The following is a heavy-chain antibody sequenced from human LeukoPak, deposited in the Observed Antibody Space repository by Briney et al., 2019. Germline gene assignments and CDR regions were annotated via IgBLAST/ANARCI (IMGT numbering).Heavy chain of an antibody. J-gene: IGHJ4*02. CDR2: ISWNSGSI. CDR3: AKDKGCTRSDPLFDY. D-gene: IGHD2-8*01. CDR1: GFTFDDYA. V-gene: IGHV3-9*01. Sequence: PGGSLRLSCAASGFTFDDYAMHWVRQAPGKGLEWVSGISWNSGSIGYADSVKGRFTISRDNAKNSLYLQMNSLRAEDTALYYCAKDKGCTRSDPLFDYCGQGTLVTVSS.